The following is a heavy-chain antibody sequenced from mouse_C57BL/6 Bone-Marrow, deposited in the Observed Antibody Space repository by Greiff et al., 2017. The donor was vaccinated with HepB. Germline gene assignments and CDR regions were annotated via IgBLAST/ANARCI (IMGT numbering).Heavy chain of an antibody. CDR2: IDPENGDT. CDR3: TTPTVVYFDY. Sequence: EVKLQESGAELVRPGASVKLSCTASGFNIKDDYMHWVKQRPEQGLEWIGWIDPENGDTEYASKFQGKATITADTSSNTAYLQLSSLTSEDTAVYYCTTPTVVYFDYWGQGTTLTVSS. V-gene: IGHV14-4*01. D-gene: IGHD1-1*01. CDR1: GFNIKDDY. J-gene: IGHJ2*01.